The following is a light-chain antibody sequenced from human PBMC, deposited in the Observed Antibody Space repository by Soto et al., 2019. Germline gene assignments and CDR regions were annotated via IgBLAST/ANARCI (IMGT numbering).Light chain of an antibody. CDR2: SAS. CDR3: QQANSFPRT. V-gene: IGKV1-9*01. CDR1: EDIRSY. Sequence: IQLTQSPSSLSTSVGDRVTITCRASEDIRSYLAWYQQKPGKAPRLLIYSASILQSGVPSRFSGSGSGTDFTLTINNLQPEDFATYYCQQANSFPRTFGPGTKVDIK. J-gene: IGKJ3*01.